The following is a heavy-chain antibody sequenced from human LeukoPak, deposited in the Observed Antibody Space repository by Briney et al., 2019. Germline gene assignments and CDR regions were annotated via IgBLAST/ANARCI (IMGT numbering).Heavy chain of an antibody. Sequence: GASVKVSCKASGYTFTSYDINWVRQATGQGLEWMGWMNPNSGNTGYAQKFQGRVTMTRNTSISTAYMELSSLRSEDTAVYYCARHSNHGSLYYDIWSGYSVGMDVWGQGTTVTVSS. CDR2: MNPNSGNT. CDR1: GYTFTSYD. V-gene: IGHV1-8*01. D-gene: IGHD3-3*01. J-gene: IGHJ6*02. CDR3: ARHSNHGSLYYDIWSGYSVGMDV.